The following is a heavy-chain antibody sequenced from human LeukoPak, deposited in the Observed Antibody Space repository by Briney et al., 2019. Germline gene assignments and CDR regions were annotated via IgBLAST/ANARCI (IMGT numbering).Heavy chain of an antibody. CDR3: ARGVAYYYYYMDV. J-gene: IGHJ6*03. CDR1: GGSMSSYY. V-gene: IGHV4-59*01. Sequence: SGTLSLTCTVSGGSMSSYYWSWIRQPPGKGLEWIGYIYYSGSTNYNPSLKSRVTISVDTSKNQFSLKLSSVTAADTAVYYCARGVAYYYYYMDVWGKGTTVTVSS. CDR2: IYYSGST.